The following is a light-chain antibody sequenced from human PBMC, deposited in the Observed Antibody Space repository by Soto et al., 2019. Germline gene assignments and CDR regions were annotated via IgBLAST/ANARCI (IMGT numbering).Light chain of an antibody. J-gene: IGKJ1*01. CDR1: QSVSSNY. V-gene: IGKV3-20*01. CDR2: GAS. CDR3: QQYGSSPTWT. Sequence: FVWTQSPGTLSLSPGERATLSCRAIQSVSSNYLAWYQQKPGQAPRLLIYGASTRATGIPDRFSGSGSGTDFTLTISRLEPEDSAVYYCQQYGSSPTWTFGQGTKVDIK.